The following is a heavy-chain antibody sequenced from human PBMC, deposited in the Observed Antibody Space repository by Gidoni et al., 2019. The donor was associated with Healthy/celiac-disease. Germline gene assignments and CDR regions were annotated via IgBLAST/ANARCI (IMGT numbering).Heavy chain of an antibody. Sequence: EVQLVESGGGLVQPGGSLRLSCAASGFTFSSYSMNWVRQDPGKGLEWVSYISSSSRTIYYADSVKGRFTISRDNAKNSLYLQMNSLRAEDTAVYYCARVPGYSSSWSYFDYWGQGTLVTVSS. CDR2: ISSSSRTI. D-gene: IGHD6-13*01. V-gene: IGHV3-48*04. CDR3: ARVPGYSSSWSYFDY. CDR1: GFTFSSYS. J-gene: IGHJ4*02.